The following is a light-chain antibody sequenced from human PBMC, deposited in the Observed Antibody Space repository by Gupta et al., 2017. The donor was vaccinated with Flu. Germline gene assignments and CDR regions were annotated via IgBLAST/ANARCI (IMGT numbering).Light chain of an antibody. CDR3: QQSISFPLT. CDR2: AAS. J-gene: IGKJ1*01. V-gene: IGKV1-39*01. CDR1: QSIRVH. Sequence: PSSQSASVGDSVTITCRASQSIRVHLNWYQHRSGKAPQLLIYAASTLQSGVPARFSGSGSGTDFTLTISPLEAEDSATYYCQQSISFPLTFGQGTRVEIK.